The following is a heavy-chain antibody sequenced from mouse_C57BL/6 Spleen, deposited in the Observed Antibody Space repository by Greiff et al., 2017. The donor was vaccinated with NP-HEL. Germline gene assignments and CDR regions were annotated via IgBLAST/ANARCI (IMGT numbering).Heavy chain of an antibody. Sequence: EVQLQQSGAELVRPGASVKLSCTASGFNIKDYYMHWVKQRPEQGLEWIGRIAPEAGDTEYAPKFQGKATMTAATSSNTAYLQLSSLTSEDTAVYYCTSYYYGSNYFDYWGQGTTLTVSS. CDR2: IAPEAGDT. CDR1: GFNIKDYY. V-gene: IGHV14-1*01. J-gene: IGHJ2*01. CDR3: TSYYYGSNYFDY. D-gene: IGHD1-1*01.